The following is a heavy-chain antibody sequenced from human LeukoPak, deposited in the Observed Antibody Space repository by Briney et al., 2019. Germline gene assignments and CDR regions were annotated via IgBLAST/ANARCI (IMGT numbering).Heavy chain of an antibody. CDR1: GFTFSNYV. J-gene: IGHJ4*02. V-gene: IGHV3-23*01. Sequence: GGSLRLSCAASGFTFSNYVMSWVRQAPGKGLEWVSSISGSGGSTYYADSVKGRFTISRDNSKNKLFLQMNSLRAEDTAVYYCAEEVGATYPTFDYWGLGTLVTVSS. D-gene: IGHD1-26*01. CDR2: ISGSGGST. CDR3: AEEVGATYPTFDY.